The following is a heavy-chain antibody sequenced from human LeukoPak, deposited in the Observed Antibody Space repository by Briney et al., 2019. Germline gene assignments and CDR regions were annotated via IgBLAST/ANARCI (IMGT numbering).Heavy chain of an antibody. J-gene: IGHJ4*02. D-gene: IGHD1-7*01. V-gene: IGHV6-1*01. Sequence: SQTLSLTCAISGDSVSSNSAGWHWIRQSPSRGLEWLGKTYYRSKWYDDYALSVKSRITISPDPSKNQFSLHLNSVTPEDTAVYYCARTNWYSFDYRGQGTLVTVSS. CDR2: TYYRSKWYD. CDR1: GDSVSSNSAG. CDR3: ARTNWYSFDY.